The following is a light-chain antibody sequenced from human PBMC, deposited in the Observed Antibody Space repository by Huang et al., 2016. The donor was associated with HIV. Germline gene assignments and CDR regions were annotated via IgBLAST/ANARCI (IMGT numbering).Light chain of an antibody. Sequence: EIVMTQSPATLSVSPGERATLSCRASQSVSSNLAWYQQNPGQAPRLLIYGASTRATGIPARFSGSGSGTEFTLTISSLQSEDFAVYYCQQYNNWPKVFTFGPGTKVGIK. CDR3: QQYNNWPKVFT. CDR2: GAS. V-gene: IGKV3-15*01. CDR1: QSVSSN. J-gene: IGKJ3*01.